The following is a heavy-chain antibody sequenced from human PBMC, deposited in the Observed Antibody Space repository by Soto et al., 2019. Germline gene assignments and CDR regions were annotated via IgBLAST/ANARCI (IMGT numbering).Heavy chain of an antibody. J-gene: IGHJ4*02. CDR1: GYAFTTYG. D-gene: IGHD1-1*01. CDR2: ISAHNGNT. CDR3: ARGRYGDY. Sequence: QVHLVQSGAEVKKPGASVKVSCKGSGYAFTTYGITWVRQAPGQGLEWMGWISAHNGNTNYAQKLQGRVTVTRDTSTRPAYLELRSLRSADTAVYYCARGRYGDYWGQGALVTVSS. V-gene: IGHV1-18*01.